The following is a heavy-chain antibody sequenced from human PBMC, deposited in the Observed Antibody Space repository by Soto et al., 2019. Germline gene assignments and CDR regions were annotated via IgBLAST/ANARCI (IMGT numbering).Heavy chain of an antibody. CDR1: GGSISSGGYY. D-gene: IGHD3-16*01. J-gene: IGHJ5*02. CDR3: AGFEMGDPQFDP. CDR2: IYYSGST. V-gene: IGHV4-31*03. Sequence: QVQLQESGPGLVKPSQTLSLTCTVSGGSISSGGYYWSWIRQHPGKGLEWIGYIYYSGSTYYNPSLKSRVTISVDTSKNQCSLKLSSVTAADTAVYYCAGFEMGDPQFDPWGQGTLVTVCS.